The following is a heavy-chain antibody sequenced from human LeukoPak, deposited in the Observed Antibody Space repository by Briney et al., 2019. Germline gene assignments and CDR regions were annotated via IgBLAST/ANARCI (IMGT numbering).Heavy chain of an antibody. J-gene: IGHJ4*02. CDR3: ARSFTMVRGVIPGY. CDR2: INPNSGGT. Sequence: ASVKVSCKASGYTFTGYYMHWVRQARGQGLEWMGWINPNSGGTNYAQKFQGRVTMTRDTSISTAYMELSRLRSDDTAVYYCARSFTMVRGVIPGYWGQGTLVTVSS. V-gene: IGHV1-2*02. CDR1: GYTFTGYY. D-gene: IGHD3-10*01.